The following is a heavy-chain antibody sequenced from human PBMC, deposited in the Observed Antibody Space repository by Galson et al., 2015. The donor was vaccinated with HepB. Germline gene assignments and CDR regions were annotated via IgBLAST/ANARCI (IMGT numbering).Heavy chain of an antibody. CDR3: ARDKSGGIAVLGFMDV. V-gene: IGHV4-4*07. D-gene: IGHD6-19*01. CDR2: IYTSGST. CDR1: GGSISSYY. Sequence: SETLSLTCTVSGGSISSYYWTWIRQPAGKRLEWIGRIYTSGSTNYNPSLKSRVTMSVDTSKNQFSLKMSSVTAADTAVYYCARDKSGGIAVLGFMDVWGLGTTVTVSS. J-gene: IGHJ6*02.